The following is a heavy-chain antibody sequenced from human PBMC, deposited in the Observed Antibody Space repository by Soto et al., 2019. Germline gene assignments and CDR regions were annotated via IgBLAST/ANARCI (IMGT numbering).Heavy chain of an antibody. CDR2: IWSQGGRY. J-gene: IGHJ5*01. CDR3: ARERPGGDTALDS. V-gene: IGHV3-33*04. Sequence: QVQLVESGGGVVQPGTSLRLSCAASGFPFSSYVMHWVRQAPGKGLQWLAVIWSQGGRYYFGDSKRRFTVSRDESKNTVSLQVSSLKVEDTGIYFCARERPGGDTALDSWGRGTLVTVSS. D-gene: IGHD4-17*01. CDR1: GFPFSSYV.